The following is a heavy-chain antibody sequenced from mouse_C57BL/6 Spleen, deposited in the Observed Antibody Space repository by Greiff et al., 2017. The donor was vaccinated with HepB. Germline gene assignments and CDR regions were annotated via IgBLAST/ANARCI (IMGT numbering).Heavy chain of an antibody. CDR1: GFTFSSYA. D-gene: IGHD2-4*01. CDR2: ISSGGDYI. CDR3: TRGMITDYYAMDY. Sequence: EVQGVESGEGLVKPGGSLKLSCAASGFTFSSYAMSWVRQTPEKRLEWVAYISSGGDYIYYADTVKGRFTISRDNARNTLYLQMSSLKSEDTAMYYCTRGMITDYYAMDYWGQGTSVTVSS. J-gene: IGHJ4*01. V-gene: IGHV5-9-1*02.